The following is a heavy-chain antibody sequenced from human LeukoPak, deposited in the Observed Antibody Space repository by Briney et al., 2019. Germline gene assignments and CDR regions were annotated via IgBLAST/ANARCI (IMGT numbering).Heavy chain of an antibody. V-gene: IGHV4-34*01. CDR2: INHSGST. CDR1: GGSISSYY. CDR3: ATLTGGDDAFDI. D-gene: IGHD4-23*01. Sequence: SETLSLTCTVSGGSISSYYWSWIRQPPGKGLEWIGEINHSGSTNYNPSLKSRVTISVLTSKNRFSLKLSSVTAADTAVYYCATLTGGDDAFDIWGQGTMVTVSS. J-gene: IGHJ3*02.